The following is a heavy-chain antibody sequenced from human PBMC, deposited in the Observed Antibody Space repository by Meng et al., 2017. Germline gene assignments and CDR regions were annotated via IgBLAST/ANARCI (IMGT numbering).Heavy chain of an antibody. J-gene: IGHJ4*02. CDR2: INAGNSDT. Sequence: QVQLVQAGAEVKKPGASVKVSCKASGYTSTTYAIHWVRQAPGQRLEWMGWINAGNSDTKYSQKLQGRVTITRDTSASTVYMEVSSLRSEDTGVYYCARAIAVSGTGRFDYWGQGTLVTVSS. V-gene: IGHV1-3*01. D-gene: IGHD6-19*01. CDR3: ARAIAVSGTGRFDY. CDR1: GYTSTTYA.